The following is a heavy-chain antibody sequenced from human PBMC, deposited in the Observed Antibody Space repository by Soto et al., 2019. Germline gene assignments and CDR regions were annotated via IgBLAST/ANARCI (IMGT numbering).Heavy chain of an antibody. D-gene: IGHD2-15*01. Sequence: GGSLRLSCAASGFTFSSYGMHWVRQAPGKGLEWVAVISYDGSNKFYTDSLKGRFSISRDNSKNTLYLQMNSLRAEDTAVYYCAKDPRYCSGGTCFPEGEHWLDSWGQGTLVTVSS. CDR2: ISYDGSNK. J-gene: IGHJ5*01. CDR1: GFTFSSYG. CDR3: AKDPRYCSGGTCFPEGEHWLDS. V-gene: IGHV3-30*18.